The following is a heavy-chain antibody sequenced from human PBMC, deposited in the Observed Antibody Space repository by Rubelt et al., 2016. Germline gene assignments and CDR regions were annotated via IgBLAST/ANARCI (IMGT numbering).Heavy chain of an antibody. V-gene: IGHV3-33*01. CDR2: IWYDGSNK. CDR1: GFTFSSYG. D-gene: IGHD2-21*02. J-gene: IGHJ4*02. Sequence: GRSLRLSCAASGFTFSSYGMHWVRQAPGKGLEWVAVIWYDGSNKYYADSVKGRFTISRDNSKNTLYLQMNSLRAEDTAVYYCARDSMGIVVVTAFDYWGQGTLVTVSS. CDR3: ARDSMGIVVVTAFDY.